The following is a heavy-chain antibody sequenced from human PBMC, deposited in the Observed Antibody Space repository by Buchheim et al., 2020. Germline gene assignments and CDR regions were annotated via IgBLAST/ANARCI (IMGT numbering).Heavy chain of an antibody. Sequence: QVQLVESGGGVVQPGRSLRLSCAASGFTFSSYAMHWVRQAPGKGLEWVAVISYDGGSENYVDSVKGRFTISRDNSENTLYLQMNSLRVEDTAVYYCAREDGELYFDYWGQGTL. D-gene: IGHD1-7*01. CDR1: GFTFSSYA. V-gene: IGHV3-30*04. CDR2: ISYDGGSE. CDR3: AREDGELYFDY. J-gene: IGHJ4*02.